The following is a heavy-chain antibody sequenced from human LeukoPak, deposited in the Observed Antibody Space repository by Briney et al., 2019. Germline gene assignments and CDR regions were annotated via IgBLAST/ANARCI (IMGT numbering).Heavy chain of an antibody. CDR1: GGSISSYY. CDR3: VRQPTSYWYGMDV. D-gene: IGHD5-12*01. CDR2: IYYSGST. V-gene: IGHV4-59*08. Sequence: PSETLSLTCTVSGGSISSYYWSWIRQPPGKGLEWIGYIYYSGSTNYNPSLKSRVTISVDTSKNQFSLKLSSVTAADTAVYYCVRQPTSYWYGMDVWGQGTTVTVSS. J-gene: IGHJ6*02.